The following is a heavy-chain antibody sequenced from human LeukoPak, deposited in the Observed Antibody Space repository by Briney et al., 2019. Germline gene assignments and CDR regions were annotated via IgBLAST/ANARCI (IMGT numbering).Heavy chain of an antibody. CDR2: ISGSGGST. J-gene: IGHJ3*01. Sequence: PGGTLRLSCAASGFTFSSYGMSWVRQAPGKGLEWVSAISGSGGSTYYADSVKGRFTISRDNSKNTLYLQMNSLRAEDTALYYCVRDLHWGGFDVWGQGTMVTVSS. V-gene: IGHV3-23*01. CDR1: GFTFSSYG. CDR3: VRDLHWGGFDV. D-gene: IGHD7-27*01.